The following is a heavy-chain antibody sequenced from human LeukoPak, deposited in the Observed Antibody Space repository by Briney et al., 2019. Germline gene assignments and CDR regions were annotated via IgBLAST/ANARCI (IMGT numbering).Heavy chain of an antibody. CDR3: ASSLIAAAANFDY. Sequence: RSGGSLRLSCAASGFTFSSYSMNWVRQAPGKGLEWVSSISSSSSYIYYADSVKGRFTISRDNAKNSLYLQMNSLRAEDTAVYYCASSLIAAAANFDYWGQGTLVTVSS. CDR2: ISSSSSYI. J-gene: IGHJ4*02. CDR1: GFTFSSYS. D-gene: IGHD6-13*01. V-gene: IGHV3-21*01.